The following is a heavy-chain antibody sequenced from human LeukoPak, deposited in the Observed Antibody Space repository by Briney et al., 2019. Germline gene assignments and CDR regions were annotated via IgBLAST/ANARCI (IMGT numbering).Heavy chain of an antibody. V-gene: IGHV3-33*08. J-gene: IGHJ4*02. Sequence: GGSLRLSCVGSGFTFSSYHMHWVRQAPGKGLEWVTFIWYDASNKYYAESVKGRFTISRDNSRNTVFLQMNSLRAEDTAIYYCATDISTHYFGSWGQGTLVTVSS. D-gene: IGHD3-9*01. CDR2: IWYDASNK. CDR3: ATDISTHYFGS. CDR1: GFTFSSYH.